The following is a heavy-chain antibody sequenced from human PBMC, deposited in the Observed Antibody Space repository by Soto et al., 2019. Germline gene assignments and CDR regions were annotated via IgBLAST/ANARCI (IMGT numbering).Heavy chain of an antibody. Sequence: QVQLVQSGAEVKRPGASVKVSCRVAGYSFNGYGISWMRQAPGQGLEWMGWVSGNNGDTKYVEKYQGRVTMTIDTSTSTAYMELRSLRSDDTAVYSCARDISYYHHDSDYSNFDYWGQGTLVTVSP. CDR1: GYSFNGYG. CDR3: ARDISYYHHDSDYSNFDY. J-gene: IGHJ4*02. D-gene: IGHD3-22*01. CDR2: VSGNNGDT. V-gene: IGHV1-18*01.